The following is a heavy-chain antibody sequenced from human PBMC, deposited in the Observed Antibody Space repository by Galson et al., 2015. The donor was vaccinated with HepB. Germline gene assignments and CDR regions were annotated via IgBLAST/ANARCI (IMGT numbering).Heavy chain of an antibody. CDR1: GDSVSSNSAT. V-gene: IGHV6-1*01. CDR2: TYYRSKWYN. J-gene: IGHJ4*02. D-gene: IGHD3-16*01. Sequence: CAISGDSVSSNSATWNWIRQSPSRGLEWLGMTYYRSKWYNDYAVSVKSRITLNPDTSKNQFSLQLNSVTPEDTAMYYCARAGDAREGFFDYWGQGTLVTVSS. CDR3: ARAGDAREGFFDY.